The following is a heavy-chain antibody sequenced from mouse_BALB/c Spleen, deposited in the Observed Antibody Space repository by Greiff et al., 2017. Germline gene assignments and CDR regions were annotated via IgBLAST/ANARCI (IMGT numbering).Heavy chain of an antibody. D-gene: IGHD1-1*01. V-gene: IGHV1-82*01. J-gene: IGHJ4*01. CDR2: IYPGDGDT. Sequence: QVQLKESGPELVKPGASVKISCKASGYAFSSSWMNWVKQRPGQGLEWIGRIYPGDGDTNYNGKFKGKATLTADKSSSTAYMQLSSLTSVDSAVYYCARDYGSSYYAMDYWGQGTSVTVSS. CDR3: ARDYGSSYYAMDY. CDR1: GYAFSSSW.